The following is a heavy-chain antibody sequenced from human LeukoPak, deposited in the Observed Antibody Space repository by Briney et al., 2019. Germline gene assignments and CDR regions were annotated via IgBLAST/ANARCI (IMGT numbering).Heavy chain of an antibody. CDR3: ARGWAAIDS. Sequence: SETLSLTCAVSGGSISSNHWWTWVRQPPGKGLEWIGEIYHSGSTNQNPSLKSRLTISVDKSKNQFSLKLSSVTAADTAVYYCARGWAAIDSWGQGTLVTVSS. D-gene: IGHD5-18*01. V-gene: IGHV4-4*02. J-gene: IGHJ4*02. CDR1: GGSISSNHW. CDR2: IYHSGST.